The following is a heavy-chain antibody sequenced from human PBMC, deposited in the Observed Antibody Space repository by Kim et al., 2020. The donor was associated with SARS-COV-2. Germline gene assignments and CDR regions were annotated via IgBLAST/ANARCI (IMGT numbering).Heavy chain of an antibody. CDR2: TT. J-gene: IGHJ4*02. D-gene: IGHD3-10*01. CDR3: ARGGDYFRNY. Sequence: TTNYKPSLKSRVTISIDTSNNQLSLRLTSLTAADTALYYCARGGDYFRNYWGQGILVTVSS. V-gene: IGHV4-34*01.